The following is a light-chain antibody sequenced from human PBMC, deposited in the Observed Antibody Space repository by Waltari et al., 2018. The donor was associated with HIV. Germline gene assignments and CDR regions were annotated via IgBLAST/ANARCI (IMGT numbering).Light chain of an antibody. CDR3: QAWDSSTAV. V-gene: IGLV3-1*01. CDR2: KDS. J-gene: IGLJ2*01. Sequence: SYELTQPPSLSVSPGQTASITCSGDKLGDKYACWYQQKPGQSPVLVIYKDSKRPSGIPERFSGSNCGNTATLTISGTQAMDEADYYCQAWDSSTAVFGGGTKLTVL. CDR1: KLGDKY.